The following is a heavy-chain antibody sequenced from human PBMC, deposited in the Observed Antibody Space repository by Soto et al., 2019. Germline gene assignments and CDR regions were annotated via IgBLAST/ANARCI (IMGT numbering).Heavy chain of an antibody. V-gene: IGHV3-11*01. J-gene: IGHJ6*02. D-gene: IGHD3-3*01. CDR1: GFTFSDYY. Sequence: PGGSLRLSCAASGFTFSDYYMSWIRQAPGKGLEWLSYISSSGSTIYYADSVKGRFTISRDNAKNSLYLQMNSLRAEDTAVFYCARDTWGGYFSYYGLDGWGQGTTVTVSS. CDR3: ARDTWGGYFSYYGLDG. CDR2: ISSSGSTI.